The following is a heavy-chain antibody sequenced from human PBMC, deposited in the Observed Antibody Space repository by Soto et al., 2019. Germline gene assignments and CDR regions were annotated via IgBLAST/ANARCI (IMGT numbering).Heavy chain of an antibody. CDR1: GFTFSSYA. D-gene: IGHD4-4*01. V-gene: IGHV3-30-3*01. CDR2: ISYDGSNK. Sequence: GESLKISCAASGFTFSSYAMHWVRQAPGKGLEWVAVISYDGSNKYYADSVKGRFTISRDNSKNTLYLQMNSLRAEDTAVYYCARESTVTAYYYYGMDVWGQGTTVTVSS. J-gene: IGHJ6*02. CDR3: ARESTVTAYYYYGMDV.